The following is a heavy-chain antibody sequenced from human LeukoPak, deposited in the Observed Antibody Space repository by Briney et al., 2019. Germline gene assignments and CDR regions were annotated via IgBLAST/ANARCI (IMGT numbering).Heavy chain of an antibody. Sequence: ASVRVSCKASGYTFTDYYIHWVRQAPGQGLEWMAWMNPDRGDTNNAQKFQGRVTMSRDTSISTVYMELSRLRPDDTAVYYCARDWGVWSSDIWGQGTMDTVST. J-gene: IGHJ3*02. CDR3: ARDWGVWSSDI. V-gene: IGHV1-2*02. CDR1: GYTFTDYY. CDR2: MNPDRGDT. D-gene: IGHD6-19*01.